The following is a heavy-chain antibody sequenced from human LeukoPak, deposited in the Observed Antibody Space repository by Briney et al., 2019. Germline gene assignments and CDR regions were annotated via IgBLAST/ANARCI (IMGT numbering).Heavy chain of an antibody. CDR1: GFTFSSYT. CDR3: ARGGDYGGNSGFDY. CDR2: INHSGST. J-gene: IGHJ4*02. V-gene: IGHV4-34*01. D-gene: IGHD4-23*01. Sequence: PGGSLRLSCAASGFTFSSYTMNWVRQPPGKGLEWIGEINHSGSTNYNPSLKSRVTISVDTSKNQFSLKLSSVTAADTAVYYCARGGDYGGNSGFDYWGQGTLVTVSS.